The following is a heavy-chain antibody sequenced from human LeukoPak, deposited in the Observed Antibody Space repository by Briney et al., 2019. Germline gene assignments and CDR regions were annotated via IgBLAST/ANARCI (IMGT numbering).Heavy chain of an antibody. D-gene: IGHD3-10*01. CDR2: IYYSGST. V-gene: IGHV4-59*08. Sequence: SETLSLTCTVSGGSMSSYYWSWIRQPPGKGLEWIGYIYYSGSTNYNPSLKSRVTISVDASKNQFSLRLSSVTAADTAVYYCGRHFYGSGTYYYYYYYMDVWGTGTTVTISS. J-gene: IGHJ6*03. CDR1: GGSMSSYY. CDR3: GRHFYGSGTYYYYYYYMDV.